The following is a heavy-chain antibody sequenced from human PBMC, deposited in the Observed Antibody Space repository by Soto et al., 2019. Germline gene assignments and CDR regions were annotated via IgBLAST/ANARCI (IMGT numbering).Heavy chain of an antibody. CDR1: GFTFRSYG. D-gene: IGHD1-26*01. CDR2: ISYDGSNK. J-gene: IGHJ3*02. CDR3: AKGGVGSTSNAFDI. Sequence: QVQLVESGGGVVQPGRSLRLSCAASGFTFRSYGMHWFRQAPGQGLEWVAVISYDGSNKYYADSVKGRFTISRDNSKNTLYLQMNSLRAEDTAVYYCAKGGVGSTSNAFDIWGQGTMVTVSS. V-gene: IGHV3-30*18.